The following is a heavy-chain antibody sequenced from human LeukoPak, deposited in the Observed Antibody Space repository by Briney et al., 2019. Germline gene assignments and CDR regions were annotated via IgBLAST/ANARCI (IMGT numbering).Heavy chain of an antibody. Sequence: SQTLSLTCTFSSGSISSGGYYWSPIRQDPGKGLQRIGYIYYDGSTYYNPSLKSRVTISVDTSKNQFSLKLSSVTAADTAVYYCARAGRGSGLYYYYYYGMHVWGQGTTVTVSS. CDR3: ARAGRGSGLYYYYYYGMHV. CDR2: IYYDGST. D-gene: IGHD3-10*01. CDR1: SGSISSGGYY. V-gene: IGHV4-31*03. J-gene: IGHJ6*02.